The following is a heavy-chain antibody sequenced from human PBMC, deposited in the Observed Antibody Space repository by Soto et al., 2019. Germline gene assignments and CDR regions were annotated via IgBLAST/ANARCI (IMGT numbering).Heavy chain of an antibody. V-gene: IGHV5-51*01. Sequence: EVQLLPSGAEVKKPGESLKISCKGSGYSFTSYWIGWVRQMPGKGLEWMGIIYPGDSDTRYSPSLQDQVTISADKSISTAYLQWSSLKASDTALYYCARLLSIRPLGPFDIWGQGTMVTVSS. CDR3: ARLLSIRPLGPFDI. J-gene: IGHJ3*02. D-gene: IGHD3-16*01. CDR1: GYSFTSYW. CDR2: IYPGDSDT.